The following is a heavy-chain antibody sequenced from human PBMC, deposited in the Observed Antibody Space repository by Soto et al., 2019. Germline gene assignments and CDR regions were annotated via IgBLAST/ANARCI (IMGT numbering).Heavy chain of an antibody. D-gene: IGHD5-18*01. CDR1: GFTFSSYG. CDR2: ISYDGSNK. CDR3: AKIRYSYGTGASDY. V-gene: IGHV3-30*18. J-gene: IGHJ4*02. Sequence: GGSLRLSCAASGFTFSSYGMHWVRQAPGKGLEWVAVISYDGSNKYYADSVKGRFTISRDNSKNTLYLQMNSLRAEDTAVYYCAKIRYSYGTGASDYWGQGTLVNVS.